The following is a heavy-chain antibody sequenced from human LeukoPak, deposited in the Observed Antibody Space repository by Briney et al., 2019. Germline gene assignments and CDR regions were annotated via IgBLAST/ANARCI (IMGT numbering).Heavy chain of an antibody. D-gene: IGHD6-19*01. Sequence: GGSLRLSCAASGFTFDDYAMHWVRQAPGKGLEWVSGISWNSGSIGYADSVKGRFTISRDNAKNSLYLQMNSLRAEGTALYYCARGGSIAVAGTGFDYWGQGTLVTVSS. CDR3: ARGGSIAVAGTGFDY. J-gene: IGHJ4*02. CDR2: ISWNSGSI. V-gene: IGHV3-9*01. CDR1: GFTFDDYA.